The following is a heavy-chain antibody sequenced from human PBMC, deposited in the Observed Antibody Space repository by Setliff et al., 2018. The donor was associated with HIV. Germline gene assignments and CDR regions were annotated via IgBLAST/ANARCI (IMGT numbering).Heavy chain of an antibody. J-gene: IGHJ5*02. CDR1: GGSISGHY. D-gene: IGHD2-2*01. CDR2: IHYSGSN. Sequence: SETLSLTCTVSGGSISGHYWSWIRQTPGKGLEWIGSIHYSGSNVNNPSLKSRITMSLDASKNQFSLKLTSVTAADTAVYYCARGGTSSNWFDPWGQGTLVTVSS. CDR3: ARGGTSSNWFDP. V-gene: IGHV4-59*11.